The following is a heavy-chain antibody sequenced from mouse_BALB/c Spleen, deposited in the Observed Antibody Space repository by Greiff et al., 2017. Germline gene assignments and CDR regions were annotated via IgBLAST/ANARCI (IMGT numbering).Heavy chain of an antibody. Sequence: EVKLMESGGGLVQPGGSRKLSCAASGFTFSSFGMHWVRQAPEKGLEWVAYISSGSSTIYYADTVKGRFTISRDNPKNTLFLQMTSLRSEDTAMYYCARGDYSAWFAYWGQGTLVTVSA. CDR1: GFTFSSFG. CDR3: ARGDYSAWFAY. J-gene: IGHJ3*01. CDR2: ISSGSSTI. V-gene: IGHV5-17*02. D-gene: IGHD1-1*01.